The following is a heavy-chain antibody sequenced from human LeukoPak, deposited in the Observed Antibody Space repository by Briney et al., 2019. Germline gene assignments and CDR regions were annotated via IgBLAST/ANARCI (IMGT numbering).Heavy chain of an antibody. CDR2: INSDESST. CDR3: ASSSGGFNWFDP. D-gene: IGHD6-19*01. V-gene: IGHV3-74*01. Sequence: GGSLRLFCAASGFPFCRYWMQWVPEAPGKGLLWVSRINSDESSTNYADCVKRRFTISRDNAKNTLYLQMNSLRVEDTAVYYCASSSGGFNWFDPWGQGTLVTVSS. J-gene: IGHJ5*02. CDR1: GFPFCRYW.